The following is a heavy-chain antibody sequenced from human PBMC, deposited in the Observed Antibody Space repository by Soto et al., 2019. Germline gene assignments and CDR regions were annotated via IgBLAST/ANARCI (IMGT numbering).Heavy chain of an antibody. J-gene: IGHJ4*02. CDR1: GFTFTNSA. CDR2: MTGSGGST. Sequence: PGGSLRLSCAASGFTFTNSAMNWVRQAPGRGLEWVSTMTGSGGSTYYADSVKGRFTISRDTSKNTVYLHMNSLRAEDTAVYYCTKDVADCGGDCFSGFDSWGQGTLVTASS. D-gene: IGHD2-21*02. V-gene: IGHV3-23*01. CDR3: TKDVADCGGDCFSGFDS.